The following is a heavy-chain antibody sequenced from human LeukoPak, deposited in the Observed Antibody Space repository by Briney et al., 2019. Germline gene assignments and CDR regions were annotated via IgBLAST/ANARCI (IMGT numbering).Heavy chain of an antibody. V-gene: IGHV3-21*01. CDR2: INGESTFK. CDR1: GFSFSSPG. J-gene: IGHJ4*02. D-gene: IGHD1-1*01. CDR3: TTEYKDVTAFDY. Sequence: GGSLRLSCTASGFSFSSPGMNWVRQAPGKGLEWVSSINGESTFKVYADSVKGRFTISRDNAKNSLYLQMNSLRAEDTAVYYCTTEYKDVTAFDYRGQGILVTVSS.